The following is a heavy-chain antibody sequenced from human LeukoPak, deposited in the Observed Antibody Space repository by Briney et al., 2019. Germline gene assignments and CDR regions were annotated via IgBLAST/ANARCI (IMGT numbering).Heavy chain of an antibody. Sequence: GGSLRLSCAASGFTFSSYWMSWVRQAPGKGLEWVANIKQDGSEKYYVDSVKGRFTISRDNAKNSLYLQMNSLRDEDTAVYYCASRYSSSWASPRFGSWGQGTLVTVSS. J-gene: IGHJ5*01. CDR3: ASRYSSSWASPRFGS. CDR1: GFTFSSYW. D-gene: IGHD6-13*01. V-gene: IGHV3-7*01. CDR2: IKQDGSEK.